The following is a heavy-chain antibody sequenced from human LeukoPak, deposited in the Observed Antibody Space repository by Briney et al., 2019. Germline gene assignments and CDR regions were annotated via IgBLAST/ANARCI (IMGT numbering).Heavy chain of an antibody. D-gene: IGHD3-9*01. CDR2: MNPNSGIT. Sequence: ASVKVSCKASGYTFTSYDINWVRQATGQGLEWMGWMNPNSGITGYAQKFQGRVTMTRNTSISTAYMELSSLRSEDTAVYYCARTHYDILTGSGDAFDIWGQGTMVTVSS. CDR3: ARTHYDILTGSGDAFDI. J-gene: IGHJ3*02. V-gene: IGHV1-8*01. CDR1: GYTFTSYD.